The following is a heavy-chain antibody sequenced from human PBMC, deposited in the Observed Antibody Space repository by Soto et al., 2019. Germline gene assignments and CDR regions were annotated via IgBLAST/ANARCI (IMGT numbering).Heavy chain of an antibody. CDR2: IYPGDSDT. Sequence: GESLKISCKGSGYSFTSYWIGWVRQMPGKGLEWMGIIYPGDSDTRYSPSFQGQVTISADKSISTAYLQWSSLKASDTAMYYCARHGDYDYIWGSYRPVHNFDYWGQGTLVTVSS. CDR3: ARHGDYDYIWGSYRPVHNFDY. CDR1: GYSFTSYW. V-gene: IGHV5-51*01. D-gene: IGHD3-16*02. J-gene: IGHJ4*02.